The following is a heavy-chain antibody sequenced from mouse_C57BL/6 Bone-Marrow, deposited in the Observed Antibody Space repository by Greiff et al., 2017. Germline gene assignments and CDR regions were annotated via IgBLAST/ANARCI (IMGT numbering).Heavy chain of an antibody. Sequence: VQLQQSGPGLVKPSQSLSLTCSVTGYSITSGYYWNWIRQFPGNKLEWMGYISYDGSNNYNPSLKNRISITLDTSKNQFFLKLNSVTTEDTATSSAVVKSYYSMDYWGQGTSVTVSS. CDR2: ISYDGSN. J-gene: IGHJ4*01. D-gene: IGHD1-1*01. V-gene: IGHV3-6*01. CDR1: GYSITSGYY. CDR3: VVKSYYSMDY.